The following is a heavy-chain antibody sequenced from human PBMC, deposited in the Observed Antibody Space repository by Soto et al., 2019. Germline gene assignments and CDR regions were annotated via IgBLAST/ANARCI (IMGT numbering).Heavy chain of an antibody. CDR1: SGSISSSTW. Sequence: SETLSLTCAVSSGSISSSTWWTWVRQPPGKGLEWIGETHHIGNTNYNPSLESRVTISLDKSKNQFSLKVRSVTAADTAVYYCARETYGDYVGYFDPWGQGIQVTVSS. V-gene: IGHV4-4*02. CDR3: ARETYGDYVGYFDP. D-gene: IGHD4-17*01. CDR2: THHIGNT. J-gene: IGHJ5*02.